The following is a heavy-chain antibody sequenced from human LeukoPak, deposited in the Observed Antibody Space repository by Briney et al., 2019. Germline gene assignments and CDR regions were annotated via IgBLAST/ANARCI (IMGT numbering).Heavy chain of an antibody. V-gene: IGHV3-66*01. D-gene: IGHD4-17*01. Sequence: GGSLRLPCVASGVTFGRNYMSWVRQAPGKGLEWVSVIYSGGSGGSTYYADSVKGRFIISRDNSKNTLYLQMNSLRAEDTAIYYCARDQGYGDFLGSWGQGTLVTVSS. CDR3: ARDQGYGDFLGS. CDR1: GVTFGRNY. CDR2: IYSGGSGGST. J-gene: IGHJ5*02.